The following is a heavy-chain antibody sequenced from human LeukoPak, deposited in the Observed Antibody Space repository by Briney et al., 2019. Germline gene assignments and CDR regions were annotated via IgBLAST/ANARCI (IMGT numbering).Heavy chain of an antibody. Sequence: GGSLRLSCAASGFTFSSYAMSWVRQAPGKGLEWVSAISGSGGSTYYADSVKGRFTISRDNSKNTLYLQMNSLRAEDTAVYYCAKAVPYYYDSSGYPFDYWGQGTLITVSS. CDR2: ISGSGGST. V-gene: IGHV3-23*01. D-gene: IGHD3-22*01. CDR1: GFTFSSYA. CDR3: AKAVPYYYDSSGYPFDY. J-gene: IGHJ4*02.